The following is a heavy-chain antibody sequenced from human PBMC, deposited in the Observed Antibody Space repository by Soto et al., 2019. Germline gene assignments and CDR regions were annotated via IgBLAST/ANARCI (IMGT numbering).Heavy chain of an antibody. J-gene: IGHJ6*04. V-gene: IGHV3-74*01. D-gene: IGHD6-19*01. CDR3: GTYSSGSQGNHQFLDV. CDR2: INSDGSST. CDR1: GFTVSTHW. Sequence: PGGSLRLSCAASGFTVSTHWMHWVRQVPGKGLVWVSRINSDGSSTSYADSVKGRFTISRDNAKNTLYLQMNSLRAEDTAVYYCGTYSSGSQGNHQFLDVRGKGSTVTVSS.